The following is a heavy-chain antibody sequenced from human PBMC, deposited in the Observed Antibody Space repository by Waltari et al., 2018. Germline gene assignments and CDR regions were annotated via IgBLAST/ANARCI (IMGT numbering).Heavy chain of an antibody. CDR2: IYYSGST. Sequence: QVQLQESGPGLVKPSETLSLTCTVSGGSISSYYWSWIRKPPGQGREWIGYIYYSGSTNYNPSLKSRVTISVDTSKNQFSLKLSSVTAADTAVYYCARDSFDCSSTSCYERNAFDIWGQGTMVTVSS. V-gene: IGHV4-59*01. CDR1: GGSISSYY. CDR3: ARDSFDCSSTSCYERNAFDI. J-gene: IGHJ3*02. D-gene: IGHD2-2*01.